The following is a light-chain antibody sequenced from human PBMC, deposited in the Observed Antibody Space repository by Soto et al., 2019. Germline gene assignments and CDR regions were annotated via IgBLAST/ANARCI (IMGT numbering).Light chain of an antibody. CDR3: PAWDSSLVV. Sequence: SYELTQPPSVSVSPGQTASITCSGDKLGDKYACWYQQKPGQSPVLVIYQDSKRPSGIPERFSGSNSGNTATLTISGTQAMDEADYYCPAWDSSLVVFGGGTKLNVL. CDR1: KLGDKY. CDR2: QDS. J-gene: IGLJ2*01. V-gene: IGLV3-1*01.